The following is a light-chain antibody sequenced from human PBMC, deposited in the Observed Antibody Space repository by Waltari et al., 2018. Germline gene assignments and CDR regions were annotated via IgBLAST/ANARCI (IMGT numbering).Light chain of an antibody. Sequence: QSALTQSASVSGSPGQSITISCTGTSRDVGDYILVSWYQQLPGRAPKLILSGVTKRPSGISDRFSGSKSGNTASLTISGLQSEDEADYYCSSYTQSRTRVFGGGTKLTVL. CDR1: SRDVGDYIL. V-gene: IGLV2-23*02. J-gene: IGLJ3*02. CDR2: GVT. CDR3: SSYTQSRTRV.